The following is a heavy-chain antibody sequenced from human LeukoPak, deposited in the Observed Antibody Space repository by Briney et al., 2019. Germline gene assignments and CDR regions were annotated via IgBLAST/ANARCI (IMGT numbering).Heavy chain of an antibody. Sequence: GGSLRLSCAASGFTVSSNYMSWVRQAPGKGLEWVSVIYSGGTTNYADSVKGRFTISRDNSKNTLYLQVNSLRAEDTAMYYCARDPRVAGNDYWGQGTLVTVSS. D-gene: IGHD6-19*01. CDR2: IYSGGTT. J-gene: IGHJ4*02. CDR1: GFTVSSNY. V-gene: IGHV3-66*01. CDR3: ARDPRVAGNDY.